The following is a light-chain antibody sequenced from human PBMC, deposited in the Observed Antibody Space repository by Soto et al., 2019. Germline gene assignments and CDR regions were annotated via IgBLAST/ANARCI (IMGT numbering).Light chain of an antibody. CDR3: QHYNSYSEA. CDR1: QSISSW. V-gene: IGKV1-5*03. Sequence: DIQMTQSPSTLSASVGDRVTITCRASQSISSWLAWYQQKPGKAPKLLIYKASTLKSGVPSRFSGSGSGTEFTLTISSLQPDDLATYYCQHYNSYSEAFGQGTKVELK. CDR2: KAS. J-gene: IGKJ1*01.